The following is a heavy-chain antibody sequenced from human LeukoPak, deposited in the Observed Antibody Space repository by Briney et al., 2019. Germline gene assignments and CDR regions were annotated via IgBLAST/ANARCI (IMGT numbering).Heavy chain of an antibody. CDR1: GFTFSDYA. V-gene: IGHV3-30*04. Sequence: GGSLRLSCAASGFTFSDYAIYWVRQAPGKGLEWVAVIAYDGNDKNYVDSVRGRFTISRDNSKNTVYLQMNSLRGDDTAVYYCARDGERYSSGWYLDLWGQGTLVTVSS. J-gene: IGHJ4*02. D-gene: IGHD6-19*01. CDR2: IAYDGNDK. CDR3: ARDGERYSSGWYLDL.